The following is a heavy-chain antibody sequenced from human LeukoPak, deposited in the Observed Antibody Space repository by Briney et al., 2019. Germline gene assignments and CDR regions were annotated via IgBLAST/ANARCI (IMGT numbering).Heavy chain of an antibody. CDR2: ISAYNGNT. J-gene: IGHJ5*02. V-gene: IGHV1-18*01. Sequence: GASVKVSCKASGYTFTSYGISWVRQDPGQGLEWMGWISAYNGNTNYAQKLQGRVTMTTDTSTSTAYMELRSLRSDDTAVYYCARESQEELRFLEWLLIPRYNWFDPWGQGTLVTVSS. D-gene: IGHD3-3*01. CDR3: ARESQEELRFLEWLLIPRYNWFDP. CDR1: GYTFTSYG.